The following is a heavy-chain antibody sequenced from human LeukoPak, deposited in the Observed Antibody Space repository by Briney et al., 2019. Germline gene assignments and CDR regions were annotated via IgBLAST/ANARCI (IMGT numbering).Heavy chain of an antibody. V-gene: IGHV4-59*01. CDR2: LFYSGSP. CDR1: RGSMTSYY. J-gene: IGHJ5*02. Sequence: VKPSETLSLTCSVSRGSMTSYYWTWIRQPPGKGLEWIGSLFYSGSPNANPSLKSRVTISVDTSRNQFFLTLTSVTAADTALYFCARGGPRWLDPWGQGTLVIVSS. D-gene: IGHD3-16*01. CDR3: ARGGPRWLDP.